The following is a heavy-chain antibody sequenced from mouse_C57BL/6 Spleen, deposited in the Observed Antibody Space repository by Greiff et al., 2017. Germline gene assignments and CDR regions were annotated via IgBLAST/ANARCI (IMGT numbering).Heavy chain of an antibody. CDR3: ARDYGSSYAADWYFDV. D-gene: IGHD1-1*01. CDR2: ISSGGSYT. Sequence: EVHLVESGGDLVKPGGSLKLSCAASGFTFSSYGMSWVRQTPDKRLEWVATISSGGSYTYYPDSVKGRFTISRDNAKNTLYLQMSSLKSEDTAMYYCARDYGSSYAADWYFDVWGTGTTVTVSS. CDR1: GFTFSSYG. V-gene: IGHV5-6*01. J-gene: IGHJ1*03.